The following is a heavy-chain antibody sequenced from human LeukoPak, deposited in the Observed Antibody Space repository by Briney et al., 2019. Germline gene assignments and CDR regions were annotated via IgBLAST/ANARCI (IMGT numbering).Heavy chain of an antibody. D-gene: IGHD1-1*01. V-gene: IGHV1-18*01. CDR2: INGYNGNT. CDR3: ARGLDAASGLANFDY. Sequence: GASVKVSCKGSGYTFSYFGINWVRQAPGQGLEWMGWINGYNGNTNYAQKSEGRLSLTTDTATSTVYMELKNLTSDDTAVYFRARGLDAASGLANFDYWGQGTLITVSS. J-gene: IGHJ4*02. CDR1: GYTFSYFG.